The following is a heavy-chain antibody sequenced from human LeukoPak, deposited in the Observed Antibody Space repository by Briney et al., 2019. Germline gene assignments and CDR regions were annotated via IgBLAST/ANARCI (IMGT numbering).Heavy chain of an antibody. Sequence: GGSLRLSCAASGFTVSSNYMSWVRQAPGKGLEWVSVIYSGGSTYYADSVKGRFTISRDNSKNTLYLQMNSLRAEDTAVYYCARDRTTYSSSSFDYWGQGTLVTVSS. CDR3: ARDRTTYSSSSFDY. CDR1: GFTVSSNY. V-gene: IGHV3-53*01. J-gene: IGHJ4*02. D-gene: IGHD6-6*01. CDR2: IYSGGST.